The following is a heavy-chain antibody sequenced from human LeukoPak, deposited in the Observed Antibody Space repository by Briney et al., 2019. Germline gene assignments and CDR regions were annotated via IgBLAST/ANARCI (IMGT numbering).Heavy chain of an antibody. Sequence: QPGGSLRLSCTASGFAVSSNYINWVRQAPGKGLEWVSVIHTGGNTYYADSVKGRFTISRDNSKNTVYLQMNSLRAEDTALYYCARERDGYCGGDCYYYYGMDVWGQGTTVTVSS. D-gene: IGHD2-21*02. CDR2: IHTGGNT. J-gene: IGHJ6*02. CDR1: GFAVSSNY. V-gene: IGHV3-66*01. CDR3: ARERDGYCGGDCYYYYGMDV.